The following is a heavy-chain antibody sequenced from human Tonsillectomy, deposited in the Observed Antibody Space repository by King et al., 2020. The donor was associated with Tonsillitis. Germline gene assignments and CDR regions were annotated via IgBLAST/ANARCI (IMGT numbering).Heavy chain of an antibody. V-gene: IGHV1-8*01. CDR3: ARSFTSDFWSGSNF. CDR2: INPSSGNT. D-gene: IGHD3-3*01. Sequence: QLVQSGAEVKRPGASVKVSCKASGYTFTNHDISWVRQAPGQGLEWMGWINPSSGNTAYAQKFQGRVTMTRNPSTNTTYMELSSLRSDDTAAYFCARSFTSDFWSGSNFWGQGTLVTVS. CDR1: GYTFTNHD. J-gene: IGHJ4*02.